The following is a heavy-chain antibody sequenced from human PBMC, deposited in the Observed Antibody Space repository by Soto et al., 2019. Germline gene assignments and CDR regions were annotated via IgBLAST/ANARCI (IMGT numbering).Heavy chain of an antibody. CDR3: ARHPGGRGYYYGMDV. V-gene: IGHV1-18*01. J-gene: IGHJ6*02. Sequence: ASVKVSCKASGYTFTSYGISWVRQAPGQGLEWMGWSSAYNGNTNYAQKFQGRVTITADESTSTAYMELSSLRSEDTAVYYCARHPGGRGYYYGMDVWGQGTTVTVSS. CDR2: SSAYNGNT. CDR1: GYTFTSYG. D-gene: IGHD2-15*01.